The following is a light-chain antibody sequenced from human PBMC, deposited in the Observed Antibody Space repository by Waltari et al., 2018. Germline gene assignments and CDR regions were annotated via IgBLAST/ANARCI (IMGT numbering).Light chain of an antibody. J-gene: IGKJ1*01. CDR2: TAS. Sequence: DIQMTQSPSTLSASVGDRVTITCRAIQSIRSWLTWYQQKPGKAPKLLIYTASSLQSAVPSRFSGSGSGTEFTLTISSLQPDDFATYYCQQYNSYSCTFGQGTKVEIK. V-gene: IGKV1-5*03. CDR1: QSIRSW. CDR3: QQYNSYSCT.